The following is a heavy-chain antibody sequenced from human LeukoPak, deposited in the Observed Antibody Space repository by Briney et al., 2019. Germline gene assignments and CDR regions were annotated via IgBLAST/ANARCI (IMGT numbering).Heavy chain of an antibody. V-gene: IGHV4-59*01. Sequence: SETLSLTCSVSGGSISSYYWGWIRQPPGKGLEWIGYIYYSGSTNYNPSLKSRVTISVDTSKNEFSLKLSSVTAADTAVYYCARDSPMRVPAATLYYYYYMDVWGKGTTVTVSS. D-gene: IGHD2-2*01. J-gene: IGHJ6*03. CDR1: GGSISSYY. CDR2: IYYSGST. CDR3: ARDSPMRVPAATLYYYYYMDV.